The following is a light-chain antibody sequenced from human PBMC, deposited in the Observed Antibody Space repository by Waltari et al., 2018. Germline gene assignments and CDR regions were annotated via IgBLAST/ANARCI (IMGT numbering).Light chain of an antibody. CDR3: QQRYSTPLT. J-gene: IGKJ3*01. CDR1: QRISRD. CDR2: AAS. Sequence: DSQMTQSPSSLSAAVGDRVTITCRASQRISRDLNWYQQKPGKAPKLLIYAASSLQSGVPTRFNRSGSETEFTLTISSRQPQDFATYSCQQRYSTPLTFGPGTKGDIK. V-gene: IGKV1-39*01.